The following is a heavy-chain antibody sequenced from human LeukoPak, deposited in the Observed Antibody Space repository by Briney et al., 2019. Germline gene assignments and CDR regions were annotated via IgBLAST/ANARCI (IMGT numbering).Heavy chain of an antibody. D-gene: IGHD2-8*01. CDR3: ARHRYGTFDY. Sequence: KPSETLSLTCTVSGGSISSSSYYWGWIRQPPGKGLEWIGIINYSGNTHYNPSLKSRVTMPVDTSKNQLSLKLSSVTATDTAVYYCARHRYGTFDYWGQGTLVTVSS. CDR1: GGSISSSSYY. V-gene: IGHV4-39*01. CDR2: INYSGNT. J-gene: IGHJ4*02.